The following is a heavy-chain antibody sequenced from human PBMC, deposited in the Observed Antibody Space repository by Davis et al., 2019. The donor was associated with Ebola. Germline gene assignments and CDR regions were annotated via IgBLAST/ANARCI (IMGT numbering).Heavy chain of an antibody. J-gene: IGHJ6*02. CDR2: IKSKPDGGTT. Sequence: GESLKISCAASGFTFSNAWMSWVRQAPGKGLEWVGRIKSKPDGGTTDYAAPVKGRFTISRDDSKNTLYLQMNSLKTEDTAVYYCTTGRSLLWFGELYYYYYGMDVWGQGTTVTVSS. CDR3: TTGRSLLWFGELYYYYYGMDV. V-gene: IGHV3-15*01. CDR1: GFTFSNAW. D-gene: IGHD3-10*01.